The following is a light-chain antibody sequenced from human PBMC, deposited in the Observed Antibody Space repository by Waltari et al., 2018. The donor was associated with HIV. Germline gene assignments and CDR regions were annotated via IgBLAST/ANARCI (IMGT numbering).Light chain of an antibody. J-gene: IGKJ5*01. V-gene: IGKV3-15*01. CDR1: QSVGTK. Sequence: EIVMTQSPATLSVSPGESATLSCRASQSVGTKLAWYQQKPGQAPRLLIYGASIRATGIPARFSGSGSGMEFTLTISSLQSEDFAVYYCQQNSYWLPITFGQGTRREI. CDR2: GAS. CDR3: QQNSYWLPIT.